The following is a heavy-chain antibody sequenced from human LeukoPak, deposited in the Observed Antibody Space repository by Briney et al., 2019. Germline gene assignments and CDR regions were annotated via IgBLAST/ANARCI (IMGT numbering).Heavy chain of an antibody. D-gene: IGHD1-1*01. CDR3: ARDHNYAFDN. V-gene: IGHV3-48*04. CDR1: GFTFSDYS. CDR2: IGISSGNT. J-gene: IGHJ4*02. Sequence: PGGSLRLSCAASGFTFSDYSMHWVRQAPGKGLEWISYIGISSGNTKYADSVKGRFTISGDSAKSSLYLQMNSLRVEDTAVYYCARDHNYAFDNWGQGTLVTVSS.